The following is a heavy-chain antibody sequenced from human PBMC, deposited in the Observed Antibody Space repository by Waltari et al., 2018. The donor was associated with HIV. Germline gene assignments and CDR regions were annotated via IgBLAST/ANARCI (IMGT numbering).Heavy chain of an antibody. V-gene: IGHV3-30*01. CDR3: ARSWYYDSSPYGMDI. D-gene: IGHD3-22*01. CDR2: MSHDGRKE. J-gene: IGHJ6*02. Sequence: QVQLVESGGGVVRPGGSLRVSCEASGFSFNSYSMHWVRRAPGKGLEWVAVMSHDGRKEYYADSVKGRFTISRENSKNTLYLEMNSLRVEDTAVYFCARSWYYDSSPYGMDIWGQGTTVTVSS. CDR1: GFSFNSYS.